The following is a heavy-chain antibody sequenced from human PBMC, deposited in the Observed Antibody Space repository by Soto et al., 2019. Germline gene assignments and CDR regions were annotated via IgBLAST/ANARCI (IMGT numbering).Heavy chain of an antibody. V-gene: IGHV1-18*04. CDR2: ISTYNGNT. CDR3: AIDGQTTMFRGVRGRSHGYYGMDV. J-gene: IGHJ6*01. CDR1: GYTFTSYG. Sequence: QVQLVQSGAEVKKPGASVKVSCKASGYTFTSYGISWVRQAPGQGLEWMGWISTYNGNTNYAQKHQGRVTMTTDTGPGTAYTELVSLRSDDTAVYYSAIDGQTTMFRGVRGRSHGYYGMDVWGEGTTVTVSS. D-gene: IGHD3-10*01.